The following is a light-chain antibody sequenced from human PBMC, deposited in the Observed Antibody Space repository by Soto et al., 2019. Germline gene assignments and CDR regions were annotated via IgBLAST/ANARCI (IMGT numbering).Light chain of an antibody. CDR2: WAS. CDR3: QQCYSVPYT. J-gene: IGKJ2*01. CDR1: QSVLYSSNNKNY. V-gene: IGKV4-1*01. Sequence: DIVMTQSPDSLAVSLGERATINCKSSQSVLYSSNNKNYLAWYQQKPGQPPKLLIYWASTRESGVPDRFSGSGSGTDFTLTISSLQAEDVAVYSCQQCYSVPYTFGQGTKLEIK.